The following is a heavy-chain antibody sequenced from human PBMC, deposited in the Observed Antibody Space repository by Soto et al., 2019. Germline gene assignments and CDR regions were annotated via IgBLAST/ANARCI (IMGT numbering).Heavy chain of an antibody. J-gene: IGHJ6*02. CDR1: GFTFSSYG. Sequence: GGSLRLSCAASGFTFSSYGMHWVRQAPGKGLEWVAVIWYDGSNKYYADSVKGRFTISRDNSKNTLYLQMNSLRAEDTAVYYCERDLEYGSGLYGMDVWGQGTTVTVYS. CDR3: ERDLEYGSGLYGMDV. CDR2: IWYDGSNK. V-gene: IGHV3-33*01. D-gene: IGHD3-10*01.